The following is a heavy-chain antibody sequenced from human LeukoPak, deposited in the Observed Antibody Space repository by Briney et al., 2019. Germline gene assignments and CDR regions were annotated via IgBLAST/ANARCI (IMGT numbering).Heavy chain of an antibody. V-gene: IGHV3-23*01. CDR1: GFTFSSYA. CDR2: ISGSGGST. Sequence: GGSLRLSCAASGFTFSSYAMSWVRQAPGKELEWVSAISGSGGSTYYADSVKGRFTISRDNSKNTLYLQMNSLRAEDTAVYYCAKNVNGQPGKHRSEYYFDYWGQGTLVTVSS. CDR3: AKNVNGQPGKHRSEYYFDY. J-gene: IGHJ4*02. D-gene: IGHD2-8*01.